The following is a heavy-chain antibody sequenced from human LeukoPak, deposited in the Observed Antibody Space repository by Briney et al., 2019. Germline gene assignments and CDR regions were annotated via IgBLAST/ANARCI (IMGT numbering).Heavy chain of an antibody. CDR1: GGSISSYY. CDR3: ARAVVSSSPGFFDY. V-gene: IGHV4-59*01. CDR2: IYYTGST. Sequence: SETLSLTXTVSGGSISSYYWSWIRQPPGKGLEWIGYIYYTGSTNYNPSLKSRVTISVDTSKNQFSLKLSSVTAADTAVYYCARAVVSSSPGFFDYWGQGTLVTVSS. D-gene: IGHD6-13*01. J-gene: IGHJ4*02.